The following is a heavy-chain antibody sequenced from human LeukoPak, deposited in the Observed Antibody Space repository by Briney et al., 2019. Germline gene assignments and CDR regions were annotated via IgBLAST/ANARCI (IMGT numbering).Heavy chain of an antibody. Sequence: GGSLRLSCVASGFTFSSRDWMTWVRQAPGKGLEWASTFYSGGSTHYADSVKGRFTISRDNAKNTLYLQMNSLRADDTAVYYCARGYHDSWGLGTLVTVSS. J-gene: IGHJ4*02. CDR3: ARGYHDS. D-gene: IGHD3-16*02. V-gene: IGHV3-66*01. CDR1: GFTFSSRDW. CDR2: FYSGGST.